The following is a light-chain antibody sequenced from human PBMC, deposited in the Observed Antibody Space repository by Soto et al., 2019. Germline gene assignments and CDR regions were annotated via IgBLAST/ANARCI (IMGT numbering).Light chain of an antibody. Sequence: EIGCTQSPATLSLSPGERATLSCRASQSVSSYLAWYQQKPGQAPRLLIYDASNRATGIPDRFSGSGSGTDFILTINRLEPEDFAVYYCQEFASNFGGGTKAAIK. CDR2: DAS. CDR3: QEFASN. CDR1: QSVSSY. V-gene: IGKV3-11*01. J-gene: IGKJ4*01.